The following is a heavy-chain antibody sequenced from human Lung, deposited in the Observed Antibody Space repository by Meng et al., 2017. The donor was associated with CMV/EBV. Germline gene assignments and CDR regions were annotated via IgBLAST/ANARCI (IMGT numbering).Heavy chain of an antibody. Sequence: LTXVASGFTFNTYWMSWVRQAPGKGLEWVANIKQDGSEKYYVGSVKGRFTISRDNAKNSLYLQMNSLRAEDTAVYYCARDPRVKSYVVVPAASDYWGQGTXVTVSS. CDR3: ARDPRVKSYVVVPAASDY. CDR2: IKQDGSEK. CDR1: GFTFNTYW. J-gene: IGHJ4*02. V-gene: IGHV3-7*01. D-gene: IGHD2-2*01.